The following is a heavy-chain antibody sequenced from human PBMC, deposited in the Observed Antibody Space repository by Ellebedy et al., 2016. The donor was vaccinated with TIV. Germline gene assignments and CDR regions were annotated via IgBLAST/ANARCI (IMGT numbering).Heavy chain of an antibody. Sequence: ASVKVSXXASGYTFTSYDINWVRQATGQGLEWMGWMNPNSGNTGYAQKFQGRVTMTRNTSISTAYMELSSLRSEDTAVYYCARRTGTVAAADPDYYYYGMDVWGQGTTVTVSS. CDR2: MNPNSGNT. CDR1: GYTFTSYD. CDR3: ARRTGTVAAADPDYYYYGMDV. V-gene: IGHV1-8*01. J-gene: IGHJ6*02. D-gene: IGHD6-13*01.